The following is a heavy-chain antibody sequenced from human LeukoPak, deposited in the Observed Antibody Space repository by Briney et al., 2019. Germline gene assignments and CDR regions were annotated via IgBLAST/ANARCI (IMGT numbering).Heavy chain of an antibody. D-gene: IGHD2-2*01. Sequence: SVKVSCKASGYTFTSYGISWVRQAPGQGLEWMGRIIPILGIENYAQKFQGRVTITADKSTSTAYMELSSLRSEDTAVYYCARAGPTSTIGYCSSTSCPPGNWFDPWGQGTLVTVSS. CDR2: IIPILGIE. CDR3: ARAGPTSTIGYCSSTSCPPGNWFDP. V-gene: IGHV1-69*04. CDR1: GYTFTSYG. J-gene: IGHJ5*02.